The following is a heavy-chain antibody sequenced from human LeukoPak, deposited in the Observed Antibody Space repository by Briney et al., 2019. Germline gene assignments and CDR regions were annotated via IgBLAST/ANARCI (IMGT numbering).Heavy chain of an antibody. CDR3: ARQKQSHGNFDY. V-gene: IGHV3-13*01. D-gene: IGHD1-26*01. CDR1: GFTVSSYA. Sequence: GGSLRLSCAASGFTVSSYAMHWVRQLIGKGLEWVSALGIAGDTFYPGSVKGRFTISRENAKNSLYLQMNSLRAEDTAMYYCARQKQSHGNFDYWGQGTLVTVSS. J-gene: IGHJ4*02. CDR2: LGIAGDT.